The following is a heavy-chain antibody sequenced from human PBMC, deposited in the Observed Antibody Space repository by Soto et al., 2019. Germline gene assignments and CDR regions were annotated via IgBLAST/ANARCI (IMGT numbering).Heavy chain of an antibody. Sequence: ASVKVSCKASGYTFTSYAMHWVRQAPGQRLEWMGWINAGNGNTKYSQKFQGRVTITRDTSASTACMELSSMRSEDTAVYYCAGERKYSSRNWFDPWGQGTLVTVSS. J-gene: IGHJ5*02. CDR3: AGERKYSSRNWFDP. CDR2: INAGNGNT. CDR1: GYTFTSYA. V-gene: IGHV1-3*01. D-gene: IGHD6-13*01.